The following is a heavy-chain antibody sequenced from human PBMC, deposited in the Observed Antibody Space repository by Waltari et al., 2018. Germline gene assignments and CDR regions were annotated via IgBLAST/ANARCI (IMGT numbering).Heavy chain of an antibody. J-gene: IGHJ4*02. CDR1: GGSMNGYY. V-gene: IGHV4-39*01. D-gene: IGHD3-22*01. CDR2: VFYTGTT. Sequence: QLQLQESGPGLVKPSETLSLTCTVSGGSMNGYYWGWIRQSPGKGLECIRSVFYTGTTYYKPSLKSRLTISSDTSKNQFSLRLASVTAADTAVYYCARHNSGYYTPHDYWGQGTQVTVSS. CDR3: ARHNSGYYTPHDY.